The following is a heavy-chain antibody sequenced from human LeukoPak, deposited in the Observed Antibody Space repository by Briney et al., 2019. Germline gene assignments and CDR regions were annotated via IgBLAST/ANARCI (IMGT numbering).Heavy chain of an antibody. CDR3: AREGGFDC. V-gene: IGHV3-48*02. CDR2: ISGGSSTI. J-gene: IGHJ4*02. D-gene: IGHD2-15*01. CDR1: GFTFSSYT. Sequence: SGGSLRLSCAASGFTFSSYTMNRVRQAPGKGLEWVSYISGGSSTIYYADSVKGRFTISRDNAKNSLYLQMSSLSDEDTAVYYCAREGGFDCWGQGTLVTVSS.